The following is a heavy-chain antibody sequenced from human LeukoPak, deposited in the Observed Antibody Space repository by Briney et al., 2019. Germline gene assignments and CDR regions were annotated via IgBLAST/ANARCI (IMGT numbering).Heavy chain of an antibody. D-gene: IGHD3-22*01. CDR2: IYYSGST. V-gene: IGHV4-59*01. Sequence: SETLSLTCTVSGVSISSYYWIWIRQPPGKGLEWIGYIYYSGSTNYNPSLKSRVTISVDTSKHQFSLKLSSVTAADTAVYYCARAYYDSRGYYYWSFDYWGQGTLVTVSS. CDR1: GVSISSYY. CDR3: ARAYYDSRGYYYWSFDY. J-gene: IGHJ4*02.